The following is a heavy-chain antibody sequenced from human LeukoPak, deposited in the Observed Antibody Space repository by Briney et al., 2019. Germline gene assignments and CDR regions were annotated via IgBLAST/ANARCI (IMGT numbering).Heavy chain of an antibody. Sequence: SETLSLTCAVYGGSYSGYYWSWIRQPPGKGLEWIGEINHSGSTYYNPSLKSRVTISVDTSKNQLSLKLSSVTAADTAVYYCARGSGTYSSGWRIYYYYGMDVWGQGTTVTVSS. V-gene: IGHV4-34*01. D-gene: IGHD6-19*01. CDR1: GGSYSGYY. CDR2: INHSGST. J-gene: IGHJ6*02. CDR3: ARGSGTYSSGWRIYYYYGMDV.